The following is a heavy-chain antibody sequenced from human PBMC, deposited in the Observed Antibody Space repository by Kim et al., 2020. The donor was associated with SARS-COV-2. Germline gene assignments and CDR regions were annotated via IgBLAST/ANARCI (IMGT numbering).Heavy chain of an antibody. D-gene: IGHD1-7*01. V-gene: IGHV3-11*04. J-gene: IGHJ4*02. CDR3: ARHLRGNYYYFDY. Sequence: YVDSVKGRFTISRDNAKNSLYLQMNSLRAEDTAVYYCARHLRGNYYYFDYWGQGTLVTVSS.